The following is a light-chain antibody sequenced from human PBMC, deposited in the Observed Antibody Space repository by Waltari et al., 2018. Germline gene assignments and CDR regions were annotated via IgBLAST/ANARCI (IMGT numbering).Light chain of an antibody. Sequence: EIVLTQSPGTLSLSPGERATLSCRASQSVSSSYLAWYQQKPGQAPRLLISGASRRATGIPDRFTGSGSGTDFTLTISRLEPEDSAVYYCQQYGDSPRTFGQGTRVEIK. CDR3: QQYGDSPRT. CDR1: QSVSSSY. V-gene: IGKV3-20*01. J-gene: IGKJ1*01. CDR2: GAS.